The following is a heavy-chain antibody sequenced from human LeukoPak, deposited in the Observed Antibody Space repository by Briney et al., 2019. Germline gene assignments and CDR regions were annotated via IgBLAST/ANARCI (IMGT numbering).Heavy chain of an antibody. CDR1: GFTFSSYW. Sequence: GGSLRLSCAASGFTFSSYWTHWVRQAPGKGLVWVSRINSDGSSTSYADSVEGRFTISRDNAKNTLYLQMNSLRAEDTAVYYCARNPERDQYYDFWSGYYYYYYMDVWGKGTTVTVSS. D-gene: IGHD3-3*01. CDR2: INSDGSST. J-gene: IGHJ6*03. CDR3: ARNPERDQYYDFWSGYYYYYYMDV. V-gene: IGHV3-74*01.